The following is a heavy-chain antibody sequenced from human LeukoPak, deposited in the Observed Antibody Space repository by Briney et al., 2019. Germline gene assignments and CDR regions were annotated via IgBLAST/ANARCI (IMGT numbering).Heavy chain of an antibody. V-gene: IGHV1-69*04. J-gene: IGHJ5*02. CDR1: GYTFTSYA. CDR3: ARGVDGGNSDWFDP. Sequence: SVKVSCKASGYTFTSYAISWVRQAPGQGLEWMGRIIPILGIANYAQKFQGRVTITADKSTSTAYMELSSLRSEDTAVYYCARGVDGGNSDWFDPWGQGTLVTVSS. CDR2: IIPILGIA. D-gene: IGHD2-21*02.